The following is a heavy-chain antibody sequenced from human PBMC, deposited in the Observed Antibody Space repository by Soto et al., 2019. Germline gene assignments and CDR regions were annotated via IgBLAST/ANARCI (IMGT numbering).Heavy chain of an antibody. CDR1: WFTFTRYS. V-gene: IGHV3-21*06. CDR2: ISSTTNYI. CDR3: ARESEDLTSNFDY. J-gene: IGHJ4*02. Sequence: PGWSLRLSCAASWFTFTRYSMNWVRQAPGKGLEWVSSISSTTNYIYYGDSMKGRFTISRDNAKNSLYLEMNSLRAEDTAVYYCARESEDLTSNFDYWGQGTLVTVS.